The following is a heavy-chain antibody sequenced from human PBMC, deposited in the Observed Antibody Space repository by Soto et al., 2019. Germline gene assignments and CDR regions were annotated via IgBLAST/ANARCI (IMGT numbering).Heavy chain of an antibody. J-gene: IGHJ6*03. Sequence: ASVKVSCKXSGYTFTGYYMHWVRQAPGQGLEWMGWINPNSGGTNYAQKFQGWVTMTRDTSISTAYMELSRLRSDDTAVYYCAREAITMVRGVIIYYYYYMDVWGKGTTVTVSS. V-gene: IGHV1-2*04. D-gene: IGHD3-10*01. CDR2: INPNSGGT. CDR3: AREAITMVRGVIIYYYYYMDV. CDR1: GYTFTGYY.